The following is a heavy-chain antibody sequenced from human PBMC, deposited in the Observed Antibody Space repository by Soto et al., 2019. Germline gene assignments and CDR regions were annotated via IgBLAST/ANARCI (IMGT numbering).Heavy chain of an antibody. J-gene: IGHJ4*02. CDR1: GFTFSSYG. CDR2: ISYDGSNK. CDR3: AKDRIAAAGTLDY. D-gene: IGHD6-13*01. V-gene: IGHV3-30*18. Sequence: GGSVRLSCAASGFTFSSYGMHWVRQAPGKGLEWVAVISYDGSNKYYADSVKGRFTISRDNSKNTLYLQMNSLRAEDTAVYYCAKDRIAAAGTLDYWGQGTLVTVSS.